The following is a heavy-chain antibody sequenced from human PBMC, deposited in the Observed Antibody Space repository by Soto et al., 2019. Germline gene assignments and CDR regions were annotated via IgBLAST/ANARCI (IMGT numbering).Heavy chain of an antibody. Sequence: PSETLSLTCTVSGGSISSYYLSWIRQPPGKGLEWIGYIYYSGSTNYNPSLKSRVTISVDTSKNQFSLKLSSVTAADTAVYYCARDIAVARGWFDPWGQGTLVTVYS. CDR1: GGSISSYY. CDR2: IYYSGST. V-gene: IGHV4-59*01. CDR3: ARDIAVARGWFDP. D-gene: IGHD6-19*01. J-gene: IGHJ5*02.